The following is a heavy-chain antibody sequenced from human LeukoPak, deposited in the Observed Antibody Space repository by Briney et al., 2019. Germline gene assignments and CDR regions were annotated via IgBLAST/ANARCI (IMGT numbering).Heavy chain of an antibody. CDR3: ARDETFGHFDY. CDR1: GYTFTIYG. Sequence: ASVKVSCKASGYTFTIYGISWVRQSPGQGLEWMGWIIAYNGNTNYAQKLQGRVTMTTDTSTSTAYMELRSLRSDDTAVYYCARDETFGHFDYWGQGTLVTVSS. CDR2: IIAYNGNT. J-gene: IGHJ4*02. V-gene: IGHV1-18*04. D-gene: IGHD3-10*01.